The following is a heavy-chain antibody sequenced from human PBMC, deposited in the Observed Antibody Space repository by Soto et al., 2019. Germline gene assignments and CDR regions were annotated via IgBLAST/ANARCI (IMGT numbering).Heavy chain of an antibody. CDR1: GGSISSGGYF. CDR2: IYYSGST. J-gene: IGHJ4*02. CDR3: ARSTERYCSGGSCYDY. Sequence: QVQLQESGPGLVKPSQTLSLTCTVSGGSISSGGYFWSWIRQHPGKGLEWIGYIYYSGSTYYNPSLKGRVTISVDTSKNQFSLKLSSVTAADTAVYYCARSTERYCSGGSCYDYWGQGTLVTVSS. D-gene: IGHD2-15*01. V-gene: IGHV4-31*03.